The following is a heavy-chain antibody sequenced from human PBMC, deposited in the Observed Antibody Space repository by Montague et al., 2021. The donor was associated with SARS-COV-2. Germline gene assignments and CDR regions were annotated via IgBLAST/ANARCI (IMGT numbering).Heavy chain of an antibody. V-gene: IGHV4-30-4*08. J-gene: IGHJ5*02. CDR1: GGSISSYY. CDR2: IYYSGST. D-gene: IGHD3-22*01. CDR3: ARFPYYYDNWFDP. Sequence: TLSLTCTVSGGSISSYYWSWIRQPPGKGLEWIGYIYYSGSTYYNPSLKSRVTISVDTSKNQFSLKLSSVTAADTAVHYCARFPYYYDNWFDPWGQGTLVTVSS.